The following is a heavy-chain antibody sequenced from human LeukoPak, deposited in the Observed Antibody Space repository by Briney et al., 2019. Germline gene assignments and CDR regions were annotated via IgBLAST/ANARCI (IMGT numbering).Heavy chain of an antibody. CDR1: GGSISSGDYY. J-gene: IGHJ4*02. CDR2: IYYSGST. D-gene: IGHD3-9*01. V-gene: IGHV4-30-4*01. Sequence: SQTLSLTCTVSGGSISSGDYYWSWIRQPPGKGLEWIGYIYYSGSTNYNPSLKSRVTISVDTSKNQFSLKLSSVTAADTAVYYCARVRRLRYFDWLSEPYYFDYWGQGTLVTVSS. CDR3: ARVRRLRYFDWLSEPYYFDY.